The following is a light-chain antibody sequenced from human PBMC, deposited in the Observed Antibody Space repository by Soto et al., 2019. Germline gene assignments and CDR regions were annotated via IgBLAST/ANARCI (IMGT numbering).Light chain of an antibody. CDR2: GAS. CDR3: QQYNNWWT. Sequence: EIVMTQSPATLSVSPGERATLSCRASQSVSTSIAWYQQRPAQAPRLLIYGASTRATGIPARFSGSGSGTEFTLTITSLQSEDFAVYYCQQYNNWWTFGHGTKVEIK. CDR1: QSVSTS. V-gene: IGKV3-15*01. J-gene: IGKJ1*01.